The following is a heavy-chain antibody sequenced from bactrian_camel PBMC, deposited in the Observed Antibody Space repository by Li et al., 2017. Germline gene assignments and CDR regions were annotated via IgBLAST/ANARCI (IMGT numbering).Heavy chain of an antibody. CDR1: RGFDDADAE. CDR2: ISPDGKE. CDR3: TARYEFGLGACRGVGGLGF. Sequence: VQLVESGGGSVQIGGSLTLACAASRGFDDADAEWGWFRQAPGEQCEKVASISPDGKEYYSDSVKGRFAISKDNRKNILYLQMNSLTPGDTAMYYCTARYEFGLGACRGVGGLGFWGQGTQVTVS. J-gene: IGHJ6*01. D-gene: IGHD1*01. V-gene: IGHV3S53*01.